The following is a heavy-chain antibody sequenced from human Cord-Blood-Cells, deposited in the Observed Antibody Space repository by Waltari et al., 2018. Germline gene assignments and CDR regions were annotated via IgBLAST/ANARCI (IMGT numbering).Heavy chain of an antibody. Sequence: QVQLQESGPGLVKPSETLSLTCAVSGYSISSGYYWGWFRQPPGQGLEWIGSIYHSGSTYYNPSLKSRVTISVDTSKNQFSLKLSSVTAADTAVYYCARLGSGYYFWFDPWGQGTLVTVSS. CDR2: IYHSGST. D-gene: IGHD3-22*01. J-gene: IGHJ5*02. V-gene: IGHV4-38-2*01. CDR3: ARLGSGYYFWFDP. CDR1: GYSISSGYY.